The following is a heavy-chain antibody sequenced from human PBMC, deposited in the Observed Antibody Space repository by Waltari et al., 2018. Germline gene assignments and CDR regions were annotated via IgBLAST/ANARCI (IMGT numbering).Heavy chain of an antibody. J-gene: IGHJ4*02. CDR2: NNQSGST. CDR3: ARARYGTNFDY. D-gene: IGHD4-17*01. CDR1: GGSFSGYY. Sequence: QLQLQQWGAGLSMTSAILSLTCAVYGGSFSGYYWSWIRQPPGTGLEWIGENNQSGSTNYNPTRKSRVTISVDTSKNQFSLKLSSVTAADTAVYYCARARYGTNFDYWGQGTLVTVSS. V-gene: IGHV4-34*01.